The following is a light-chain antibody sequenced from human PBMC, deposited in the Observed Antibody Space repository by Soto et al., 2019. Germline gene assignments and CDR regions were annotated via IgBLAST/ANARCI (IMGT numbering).Light chain of an antibody. Sequence: EIVLTQSPATLSLSPGERATLSCRASQSVSSYLAWYQKKPGQAPRLLIYDASNRATGIPARFSGSGSGTDFSLTISRLEPEDFAVYYCQHYGGSTITFGPGTPL. V-gene: IGKV3-11*01. J-gene: IGKJ5*01. CDR2: DAS. CDR1: QSVSSY. CDR3: QHYGGSTIT.